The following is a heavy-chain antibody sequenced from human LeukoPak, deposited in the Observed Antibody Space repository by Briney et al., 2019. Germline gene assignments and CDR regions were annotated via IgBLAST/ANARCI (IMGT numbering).Heavy chain of an antibody. J-gene: IGHJ6*02. V-gene: IGHV1-18*01. CDR3: ARPPKDSSGYYYYAMDV. D-gene: IGHD3-22*01. CDR2: ISAYNGNT. Sequence: ASVKVSCKASGYTFTKYVISWVRQAPGQGLEWMGWISAYNGNTNYAQKLQGRVTMTTDTSTSTAYMELRSLRSDDTAVYYCARPPKDSSGYYYYAMDVWGQGTTVTVSS. CDR1: GYTFTKYV.